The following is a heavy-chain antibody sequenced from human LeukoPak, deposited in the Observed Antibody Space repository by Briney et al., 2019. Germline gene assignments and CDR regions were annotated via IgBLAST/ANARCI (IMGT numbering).Heavy chain of an antibody. V-gene: IGHV4-39*01. CDR1: GGSITTHTYY. Sequence: PPETLSLTCTVSGGSITTHTYYWAWIRQPPGRGLEWIGGVHYTGNTYSNTSFKSRVTMSVDTSKNQFSLNLSSVTAADTAVYYCARRSSVWYFDYWGQGILVTVSS. D-gene: IGHD6-19*01. CDR3: ARRSSVWYFDY. J-gene: IGHJ4*02. CDR2: VHYTGNT.